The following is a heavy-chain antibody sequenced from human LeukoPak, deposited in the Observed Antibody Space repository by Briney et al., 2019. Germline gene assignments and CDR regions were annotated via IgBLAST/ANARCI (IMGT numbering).Heavy chain of an antibody. CDR3: ARDRLGVVVVAATRYYYYYMDV. J-gene: IGHJ6*03. V-gene: IGHV4-61*01. CDR1: RGSVSSGSYY. CDR2: MYYRGST. Sequence: SEALSVTCTVSRGSVSSGSYYWSWIRQPPGKGLGWIGYMYYRGSTNYNPSLKSRVTISVDTSKNQFSLKLSSVTAADTAVYYCARDRLGVVVVAATRYYYYYMDVWGKGTTVTVSS. D-gene: IGHD2-15*01.